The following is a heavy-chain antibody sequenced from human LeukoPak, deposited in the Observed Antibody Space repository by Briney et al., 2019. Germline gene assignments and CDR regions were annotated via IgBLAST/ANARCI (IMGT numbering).Heavy chain of an antibody. CDR1: GFTFSSYA. J-gene: IGHJ4*02. V-gene: IGHV3-23*01. CDR2: ISGSGGST. Sequence: GGSLGLSCAASGFTFSSYAMSWVRQAPGKGLEWVSAISGSGGSTYYADSVKGRFTISRDNSKITLYLQMNSLRAEDTAVYYCSSTSLAWAGFDYWGQGTLVTVSS. CDR3: SSTSLAWAGFDY. D-gene: IGHD2-2*01.